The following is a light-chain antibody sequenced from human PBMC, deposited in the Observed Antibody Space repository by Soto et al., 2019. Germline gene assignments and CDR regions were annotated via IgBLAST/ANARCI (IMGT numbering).Light chain of an antibody. V-gene: IGLV2-23*02. CDR2: DVT. CDR3: CSYASSSTYV. CDR1: SSDVGSYNF. Sequence: QSVLTQPASVSGSPGQSITISCTGTSSDVGSYNFVSWYQQHPGKAPKLMIYDVTKRPSGVSDRFSGSRSGNTASLTISGLQAEYVADYYCCSYASSSTYVFGSGTNVTVL. J-gene: IGLJ1*01.